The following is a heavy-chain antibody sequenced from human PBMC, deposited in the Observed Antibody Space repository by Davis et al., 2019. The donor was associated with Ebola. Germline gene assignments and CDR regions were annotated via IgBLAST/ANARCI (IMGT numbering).Heavy chain of an antibody. J-gene: IGHJ4*02. CDR3: ARGRSQWLGFDY. Sequence: MPSETLSLTCTVSGGSISGYYWSWIRQPPGKGLEWIGEINHSGSTNYNPSLKSRVTISVDTSKNQFSLKLSSVTAADTAVYYCARGRSQWLGFDYWGQGTLVTVSS. V-gene: IGHV4-34*01. CDR2: INHSGST. D-gene: IGHD6-19*01. CDR1: GGSISGYY.